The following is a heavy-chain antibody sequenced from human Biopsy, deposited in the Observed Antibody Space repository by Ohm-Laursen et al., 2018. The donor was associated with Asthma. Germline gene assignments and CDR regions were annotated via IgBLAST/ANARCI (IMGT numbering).Heavy chain of an antibody. CDR1: GGSFSGYY. CDR2: INHSGST. V-gene: IGHV4-34*01. J-gene: IGHJ6*02. Sequence: GTLSLTCAVYGGSFSGYYWSWIHQPPGKGLEWIGEINHSGSTNYNPSLKSRFTISVDTSKNQFSLKLSSVTAADTAVYYCARITNDRIAAAGRYYYYGMDVWGQGTTVTVSS. CDR3: ARITNDRIAAAGRYYYYGMDV. D-gene: IGHD6-13*01.